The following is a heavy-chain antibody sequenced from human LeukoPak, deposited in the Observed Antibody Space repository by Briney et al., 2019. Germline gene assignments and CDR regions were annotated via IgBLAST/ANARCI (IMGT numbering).Heavy chain of an antibody. V-gene: IGHV4-38-2*02. Sequence: PSETLSLTCAVSGYSISSGYYWGWIRQPPGKGLEWIGSIYHSGSTYYNPSLKSRVTISVDTSKNQFSLNLSSVTAADTAVYYCARDLDSTPGDYWGQGTLVTVSP. J-gene: IGHJ4*02. CDR2: IYHSGST. CDR1: GYSISSGYY. D-gene: IGHD3-22*01. CDR3: ARDLDSTPGDY.